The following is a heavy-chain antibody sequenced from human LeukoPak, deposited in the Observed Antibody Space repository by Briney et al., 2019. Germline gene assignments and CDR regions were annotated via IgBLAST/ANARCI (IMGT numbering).Heavy chain of an antibody. V-gene: IGHV4-34*01. J-gene: IGHJ4*02. CDR2: INHSGST. CDR3: ARQKWLLPYYFDY. Sequence: SETLSLTCAVYGGSFSGYYWSWIRQPPGKGLEWIGEINHSGSTNYNPSLKSRVTIPVDTSKNQFSLKLSSVTAADTAVYYCARQKWLLPYYFDYWGQGTLVTVSS. CDR1: GGSFSGYY. D-gene: IGHD3-22*01.